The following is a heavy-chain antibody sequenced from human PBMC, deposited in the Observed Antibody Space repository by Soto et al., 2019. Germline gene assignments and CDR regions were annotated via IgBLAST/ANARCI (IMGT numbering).Heavy chain of an antibody. V-gene: IGHV3-74*01. D-gene: IGHD6-19*01. CDR1: GFTFSTSW. J-gene: IGHJ4*02. CDR3: ARGPSGWFGYDY. Sequence: PGGSLRLSCAASGFTFSTSWMHWVRQAAGKGQVWVSRINSDASTTNYADSVKGRFTIPRDNAKNTLYLQMDSLTAEVTAVYYCARGPSGWFGYDYWGQGTLVTVSS. CDR2: INSDASTT.